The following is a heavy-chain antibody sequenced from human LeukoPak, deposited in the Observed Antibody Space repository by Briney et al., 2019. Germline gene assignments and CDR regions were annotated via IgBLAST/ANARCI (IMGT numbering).Heavy chain of an antibody. CDR2: ISSSGSTI. CDR3: ARDAAASLVPDY. CDR1: GFTFSSYE. Sequence: GGSLRLSCAASGFTFSSYEMNWVRQAPGKGLEWVSYISSSGSTIYYADSVKGRFTSSRDNAKNSLYLQMNSLRAEDTAVYYCARDAAASLVPDYWGQGTLVTVSS. V-gene: IGHV3-48*03. D-gene: IGHD2-2*01. J-gene: IGHJ4*02.